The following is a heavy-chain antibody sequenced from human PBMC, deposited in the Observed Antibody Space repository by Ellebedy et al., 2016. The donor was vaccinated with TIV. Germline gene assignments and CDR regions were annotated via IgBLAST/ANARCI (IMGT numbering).Heavy chain of an antibody. CDR2: ISAYNGNT. Sequence: ASVKVSCXASGYTFTRYGISWVRQAPGQGLEWMGWISAYNGNTNYAQKLQGRVTMTTDTSTSTAYMELRSLRSDDTAVYYCAIATVTTGEDYWGQGTLVTVSS. V-gene: IGHV1-18*01. J-gene: IGHJ4*02. CDR3: AIATVTTGEDY. D-gene: IGHD4-17*01. CDR1: GYTFTRYG.